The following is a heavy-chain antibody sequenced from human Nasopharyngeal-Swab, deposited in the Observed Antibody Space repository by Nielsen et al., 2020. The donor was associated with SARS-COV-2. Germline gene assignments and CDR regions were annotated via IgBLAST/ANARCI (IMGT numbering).Heavy chain of an antibody. CDR2: ISSSGSTI. Sequence: GESLKISCAASGFTFSSYWMSWVRQAPGKGLEWVSYISSSGSTIYYADSVKGRYTISRDNAKNSLYLQMNSLRAEDTAVYYCAKDRDSGDDSEEYYHYYGMDVWGQGAPVTVSS. CDR3: AKDRDSGDDSEEYYHYYGMDV. CDR1: GFTFSSYW. D-gene: IGHD5-12*01. J-gene: IGHJ6*02. V-gene: IGHV3-48*04.